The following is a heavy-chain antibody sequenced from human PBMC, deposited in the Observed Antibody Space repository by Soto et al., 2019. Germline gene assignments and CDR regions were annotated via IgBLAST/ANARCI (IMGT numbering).Heavy chain of an antibody. CDR3: TSNYDSSGYGTRSTFDL. J-gene: IGHJ2*01. CDR1: GFTFSDYY. D-gene: IGHD3-22*01. Sequence: PGGSLRLSCAASGFTFSDYYMSWIRQAPGKGLEWVSYISSSSSYTNYADSVKGRFTISRDNAKNSLYLQMNSLRAEDTAVYYCTSNYDSSGYGTRSTFDLWGRGTLVTVSS. V-gene: IGHV3-11*03. CDR2: ISSSSSYT.